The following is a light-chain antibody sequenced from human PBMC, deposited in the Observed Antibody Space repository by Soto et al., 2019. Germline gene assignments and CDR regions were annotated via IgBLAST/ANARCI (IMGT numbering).Light chain of an antibody. CDR2: DAS. CDR3: HQRSNWPSVFT. V-gene: IGKV3-11*01. Sequence: EIVLTQSPATLSLSPGERATLSCRASQSVSSYLAWYQQKPGQAPRLLIYDASNRATGIPARFSGSGSGTDFTLTISILEPEDFPVYYCHQRSNWPSVFTFGPGTKVDI. J-gene: IGKJ3*01. CDR1: QSVSSY.